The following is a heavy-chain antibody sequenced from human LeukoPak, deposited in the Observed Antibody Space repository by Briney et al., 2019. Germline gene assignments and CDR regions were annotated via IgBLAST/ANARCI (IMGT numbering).Heavy chain of an antibody. CDR3: ARTPYCSSTSCYDWFDP. V-gene: IGHV4-38-2*02. CDR2: IYHSGST. CDR1: GYSITSGYY. D-gene: IGHD2-2*01. J-gene: IGHJ5*02. Sequence: SSETLSLTCTVSGYSITSGYYWGWIRQPPGKGLEWIGSIYHSGSTFYNPSLKSRVTISVDTSKNQFSLKLSSVTAADTAVYYCARTPYCSSTSCYDWFDPWGQGTLVTVSS.